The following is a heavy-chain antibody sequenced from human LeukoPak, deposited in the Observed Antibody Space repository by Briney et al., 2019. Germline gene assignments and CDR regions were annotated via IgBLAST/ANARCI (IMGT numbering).Heavy chain of an antibody. J-gene: IGHJ4*02. Sequence: GGSLRLSCAASGFTFSSYAMSWVRQAPGKGLEWVSAISGSGGSTYYADSVKGRFTISRDNSKNTLYLQMNSLRAEYTALYYCGKEIAAAGTDYFDYWGQGTLVTVSS. V-gene: IGHV3-23*01. D-gene: IGHD6-13*01. CDR3: GKEIAAAGTDYFDY. CDR1: GFTFSSYA. CDR2: ISGSGGST.